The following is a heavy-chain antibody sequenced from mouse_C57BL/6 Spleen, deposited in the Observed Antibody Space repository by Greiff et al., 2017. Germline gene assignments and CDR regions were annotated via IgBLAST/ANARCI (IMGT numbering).Heavy chain of an antibody. D-gene: IGHD1-1*01. CDR2: ISDGGSYT. Sequence: EVHLVESGGGLVKPGGSLKLSCAASGFTFSSYAMSWVRQTPEKRLEWVATISDGGSYTYYPDNVKGRFTISRNNAKNNLYLQMSHLKSEDTAMYYCARGITTVVATEGWYFDVWGTGTTVTVSS. V-gene: IGHV5-4*01. CDR3: ARGITTVVATEGWYFDV. J-gene: IGHJ1*03. CDR1: GFTFSSYA.